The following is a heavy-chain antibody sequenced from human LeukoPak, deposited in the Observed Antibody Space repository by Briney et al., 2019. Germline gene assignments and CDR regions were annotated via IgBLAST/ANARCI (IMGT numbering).Heavy chain of an antibody. J-gene: IGHJ4*02. D-gene: IGHD1-26*01. V-gene: IGHV5-51*01. CDR2: IYHGDSDT. Sequence: GESPKISCKASGYSFTSYWIGWVRQMPGKGLEWMGIIYHGDSDTKYSPSFQGVPISADKSISTAYLQWSSLKASDTAMYYCARHSGSIGYWGQGTLVTVSS. CDR1: GYSFTSYW. CDR3: ARHSGSIGY.